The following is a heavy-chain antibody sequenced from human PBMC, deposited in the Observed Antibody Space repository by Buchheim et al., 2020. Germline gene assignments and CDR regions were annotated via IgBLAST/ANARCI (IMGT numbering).Heavy chain of an antibody. V-gene: IGHV3-33*01. D-gene: IGHD3-3*01. CDR1: GFTFSSYG. Sequence: QVQLVESGGGVVQPGRSLRLSCAASGFTFSSYGMHWVRQAPGKGLEWVAVIWYDGSNKYYADSVKGRFTISRDNSKNTLYLQMNSLRAEDTAVYYCARTNDFWSGDECYYYGMDVWGQGTT. CDR3: ARTNDFWSGDECYYYGMDV. CDR2: IWYDGSNK. J-gene: IGHJ6*02.